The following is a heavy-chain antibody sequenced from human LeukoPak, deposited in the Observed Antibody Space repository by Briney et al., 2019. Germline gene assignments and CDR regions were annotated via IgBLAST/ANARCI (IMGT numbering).Heavy chain of an antibody. V-gene: IGHV3-33*01. CDR1: GFTFSTYG. CDR3: ARGFDSGYDFGY. Sequence: PGRSLRLSCAASGFTFSTYGMHWVRQAPGKGLEWVAVIWYDGSSKYYIDSVRGRFTISRDNSRNTLYLQMNSLRAEDTAVYYCARGFDSGYDFGYWGQGTLVTVSS. CDR2: IWYDGSSK. D-gene: IGHD5-12*01. J-gene: IGHJ4*02.